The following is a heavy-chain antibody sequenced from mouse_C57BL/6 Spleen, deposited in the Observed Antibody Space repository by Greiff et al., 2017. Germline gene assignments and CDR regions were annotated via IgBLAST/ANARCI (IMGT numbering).Heavy chain of an antibody. D-gene: IGHD1-1*01. V-gene: IGHV1-64*01. J-gene: IGHJ2*01. CDR3: ARSRYYGSSYVDYVDY. Sequence: VQLQQPGAELVKPGASVKLSCKASGYTFTSYWMHWVKQSPGQGLEWIGMIHPNSGSTNYNEKFKSKATLTVNKSSSTAYMELSILTSEDSAVYYCARSRYYGSSYVDYVDYLGQGTTLTGSS. CDR2: IHPNSGST. CDR1: GYTFTSYW.